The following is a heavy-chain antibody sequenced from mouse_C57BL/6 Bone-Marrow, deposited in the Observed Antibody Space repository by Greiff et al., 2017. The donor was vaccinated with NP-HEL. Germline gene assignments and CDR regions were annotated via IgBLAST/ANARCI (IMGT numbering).Heavy chain of an antibody. CDR2: ISNGGGST. V-gene: IGHV5-12*01. D-gene: IGHD2-4*01. J-gene: IGHJ3*01. Sequence: EVQLVESGGGLVQPGGSLKLSCAASGFTFSDYYMYWVRQTPEKRLEWVAYISNGGGSTYYPDTVKGRFTLSRDNAKNTLYLQMSRLKSEDTAMYYCAIYYDYDSWFAYWGQGTLVTVSA. CDR1: GFTFSDYY. CDR3: AIYYDYDSWFAY.